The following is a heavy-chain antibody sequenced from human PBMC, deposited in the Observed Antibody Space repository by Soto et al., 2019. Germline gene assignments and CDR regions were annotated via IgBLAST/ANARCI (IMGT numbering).Heavy chain of an antibody. CDR1: GQSLSDTY. D-gene: IGHD2-15*01. J-gene: IGHJ5*02. V-gene: IGHV4-34*01. Sequence: ADTLTLTCALYGQSLSDTYWNLLRQPPGKGLEGIGEINHTTNPLYHPSLTSRVTISVDTSKKHFSLKLTSVTAADTAVYYCARGVRLFRGSFDPWGQGTLVTSP. CDR3: ARGVRLFRGSFDP. CDR2: INHTTNP.